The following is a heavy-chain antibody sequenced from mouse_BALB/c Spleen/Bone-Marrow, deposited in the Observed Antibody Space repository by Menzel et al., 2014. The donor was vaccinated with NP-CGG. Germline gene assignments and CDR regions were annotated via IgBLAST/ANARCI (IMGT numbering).Heavy chain of an antibody. CDR3: ATGFAY. J-gene: IGHJ3*01. CDR2: IHPNSGNT. V-gene: IGHV1S130*01. CDR1: GYTFTSSW. Sequence: VQLQQSGSVLVRPGASVKLSCKASGYTFTSSWVHWAKQRPGQGLEWIGEIHPNSGNTNYNEKFKGKATLTVDTSSSTAYVDLSSLTSEDSAVYYCATGFAYWGQGTLVTVSA.